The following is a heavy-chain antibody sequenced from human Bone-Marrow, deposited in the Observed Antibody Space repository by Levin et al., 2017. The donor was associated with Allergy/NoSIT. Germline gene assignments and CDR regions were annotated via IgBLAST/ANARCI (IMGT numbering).Heavy chain of an antibody. CDR3: ARVDSSAYYDIDS. Sequence: SETLSLTCTVFGGAISSSSYFWGWIRQPPGKGLEWIGSIYYSGNTYYNPSLKSRVTISVDTPKNQFSLKVSSVTAADTAVYYCARVDSSAYYDIDSWGQGTPVTVSS. D-gene: IGHD3-22*01. CDR2: IYYSGNT. CDR1: GGAISSSSYF. J-gene: IGHJ4*02. V-gene: IGHV4-39*07.